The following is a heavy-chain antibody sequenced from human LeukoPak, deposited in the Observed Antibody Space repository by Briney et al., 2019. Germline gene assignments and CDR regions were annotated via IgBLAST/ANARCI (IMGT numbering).Heavy chain of an antibody. J-gene: IGHJ4*02. CDR3: ARVGVLAGSKYFDY. D-gene: IGHD3-10*01. CDR2: ISSSSSYI. Sequence: GGYLRLSCAASGFTFSSYAMTWVRQAPGKGLEWVSSISSSSSYIYYADSVKGRFTISRDNAKKSLYLQMNSLRAEDTAVYYCARVGVLAGSKYFDYWGQGTLVTVSS. V-gene: IGHV3-21*01. CDR1: GFTFSSYA.